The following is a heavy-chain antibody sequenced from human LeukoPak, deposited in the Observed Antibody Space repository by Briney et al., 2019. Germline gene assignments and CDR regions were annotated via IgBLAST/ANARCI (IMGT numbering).Heavy chain of an antibody. V-gene: IGHV1-2*02. CDR3: ATSYSSGWYLLDY. D-gene: IGHD6-19*01. CDR1: GYTFTGYY. CDR2: INPNSGGT. J-gene: IGHJ4*02. Sequence: ASVKVSCKASGYTFTGYYMHWVRQAPGQGLEWMGWINPNSGGTTYAQKFQGRVTMTRDTSISTAYMELSRLRSDDTAVYYCATSYSSGWYLLDYWGQGTLVTVSS.